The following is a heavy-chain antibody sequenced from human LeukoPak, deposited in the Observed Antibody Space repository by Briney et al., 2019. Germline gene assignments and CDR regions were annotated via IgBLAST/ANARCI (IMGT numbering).Heavy chain of an antibody. J-gene: IGHJ4*02. D-gene: IGHD3-3*01. CDR2: INPNSGGT. CDR3: ARLYDFWSGYYGGYFDY. CDR1: GYTFTGYC. Sequence: ASVKVSCRASGYTFTGYCMHWVRQAPGQGLEWMGWINPNSGGTNYAQKFQGRVTMTRDTSISTAYMELSRLRSDDTAVYYCARLYDFWSGYYGGYFDYWGQGTLVTVSS. V-gene: IGHV1-2*02.